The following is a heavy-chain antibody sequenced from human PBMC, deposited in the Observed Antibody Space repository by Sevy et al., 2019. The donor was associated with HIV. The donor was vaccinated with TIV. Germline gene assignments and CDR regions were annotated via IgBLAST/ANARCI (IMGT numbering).Heavy chain of an antibody. J-gene: IGHJ4*02. V-gene: IGHV1-69*13. CDR3: ATLAAAGLTEFDY. D-gene: IGHD6-13*01. Sequence: ASVKVSCKASGGTFSSYAISWVRQAPGQGLEWMGGIIPIFGTANYAQKFQGRVTITADESTSTAYMELSSLRSEDTAVYYCATLAAAGLTEFDYWGQGTLVTVSS. CDR2: IIPIFGTA. CDR1: GGTFSSYA.